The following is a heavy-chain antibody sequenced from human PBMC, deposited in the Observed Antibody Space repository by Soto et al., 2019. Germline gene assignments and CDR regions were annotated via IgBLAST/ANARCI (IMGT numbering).Heavy chain of an antibody. V-gene: IGHV4-31*03. Sequence: SETLSLTCTVSGGSISSGGYYWSWIRQHPGKGLEWIGYIYYSGSTYYNPSLKSRVTISVDTSKNQFSLKLSSVTAADTAVYYCAGASTSIAARPARLFDYWGQGTLVTVSS. J-gene: IGHJ4*02. CDR3: AGASTSIAARPARLFDY. D-gene: IGHD6-6*01. CDR1: GGSISSGGYY. CDR2: IYYSGST.